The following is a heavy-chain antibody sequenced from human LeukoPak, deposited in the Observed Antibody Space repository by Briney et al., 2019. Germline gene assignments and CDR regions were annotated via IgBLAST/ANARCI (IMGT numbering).Heavy chain of an antibody. D-gene: IGHD2-2*01. CDR1: GGSISSYY. V-gene: IGHV4-59*01. CDR3: ARTVCSSTSCWFDY. CDR2: IYYSGST. Sequence: SETLSLTCTVSGGSISSYYWSWIRQPPGKGLEWIGYIYYSGSTNYNPSIKSRVTISVDTSKNQFSLKLSCVTAADTAVYYCARTVCSSTSCWFDYWGQGTLVTVSS. J-gene: IGHJ4*02.